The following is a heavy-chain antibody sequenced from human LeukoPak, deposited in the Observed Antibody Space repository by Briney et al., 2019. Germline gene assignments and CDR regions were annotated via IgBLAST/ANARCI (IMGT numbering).Heavy chain of an antibody. V-gene: IGHV4-39*01. J-gene: IGHJ3*02. Sequence: KASETLPLTCTVSGGSTSSSSYYWGWIRQPPGKGLEWFGSIYYSGSTYYNPSLKSRVTISVDTSKNQFSLKLSSVTAPDTAVYYCARKWGQLPRGNAFDIWGQGTMVTVSS. CDR1: GGSTSSSSYY. D-gene: IGHD2-15*01. CDR2: IYYSGST. CDR3: ARKWGQLPRGNAFDI.